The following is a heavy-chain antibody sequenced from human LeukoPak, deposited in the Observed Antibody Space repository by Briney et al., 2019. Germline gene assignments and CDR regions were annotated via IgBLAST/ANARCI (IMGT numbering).Heavy chain of an antibody. CDR3: VKGQKHDFWSGHSHVYFDY. J-gene: IGHJ4*02. CDR1: GFTVSTYA. Sequence: GSLRLSCAASGFTVSTYAMSWVRQAPGKGLEWVSAISGSGGSTYYADSVKGRFTISRDNSKNTLYLQMNSLRAEDTAIYFCVKGQKHDFWSGHSHVYFDYWGRGALVTVSS. CDR2: ISGSGGST. D-gene: IGHD3-3*01. V-gene: IGHV3-23*01.